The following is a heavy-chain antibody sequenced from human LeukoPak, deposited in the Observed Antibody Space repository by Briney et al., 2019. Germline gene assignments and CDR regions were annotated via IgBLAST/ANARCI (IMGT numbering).Heavy chain of an antibody. CDR3: ARGVRPRSGHSH. CDR2: INHSGST. J-gene: IGHJ4*02. CDR1: GGSFSGYY. Sequence: PSETLSLTCAVYGGSFSGYYWSWIRQPPGEGVEWIGEINHSGSTNYNPSLKSRVTISVDTSKNQFSLKLSSVTAADTAVYYCARGVRPRSGHSHWGQGTLVTVSS. D-gene: IGHD3-3*01. V-gene: IGHV4-34*01.